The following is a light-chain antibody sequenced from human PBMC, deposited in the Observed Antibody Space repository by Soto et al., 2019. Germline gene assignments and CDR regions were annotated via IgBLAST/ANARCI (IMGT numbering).Light chain of an antibody. CDR3: QAYDYSLTAFV. J-gene: IGLJ3*02. CDR2: GNR. Sequence: QAVVTQPPSVSGVPGQRVTISCTGNNSNLGAGYDVHWYQQLPGAAPKLVVFGNRNRPSGVPERFSGSKSGTSASQAITGLQAEDEADYYCQAYDYSLTAFVFGGGTKLTVL. CDR1: NSNLGAGYD. V-gene: IGLV1-40*01.